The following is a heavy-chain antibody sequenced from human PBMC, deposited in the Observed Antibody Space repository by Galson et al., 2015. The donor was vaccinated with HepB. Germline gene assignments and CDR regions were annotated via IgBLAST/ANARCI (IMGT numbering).Heavy chain of an antibody. D-gene: IGHD6-19*01. V-gene: IGHV3-15*07. CDR2: IKSKTDGGTA. J-gene: IGHJ1*01. CDR3: TKEVTGSYTGYFQH. Sequence: SLRLSCAASGFTVTNAWMDWVRQAPGKGLEWVGRIKSKTDGGTADYAAPVKGRVTISRDDSKNTLFLELNSLKTEDTAVYYCTKEVTGSYTGYFQHWGLGTLVTVSS. CDR1: GFTVTNAW.